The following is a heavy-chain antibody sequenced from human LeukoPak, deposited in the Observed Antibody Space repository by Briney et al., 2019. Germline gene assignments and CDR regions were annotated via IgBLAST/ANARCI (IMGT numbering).Heavy chain of an antibody. V-gene: IGHV4-34*01. CDR3: ARDTITPGDYYYYGMDV. Sequence: SETLSLTCAVYGGSFSGYYWSWIRQPPGKGLEWIGEINHSGSTNYNPSLKSRVTISVDTSKNQFSLKLSSVTAADTAVYYCARDTITPGDYYYYGMDVWGQGTTVTVSS. D-gene: IGHD3-10*01. CDR2: INHSGST. CDR1: GGSFSGYY. J-gene: IGHJ6*02.